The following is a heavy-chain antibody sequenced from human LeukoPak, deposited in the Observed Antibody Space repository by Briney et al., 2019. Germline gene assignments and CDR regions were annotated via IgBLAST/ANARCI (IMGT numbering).Heavy chain of an antibody. J-gene: IGHJ4*02. D-gene: IGHD5-18*01. Sequence: TLSLTCTVSGGSISSGGYYWSWIRQHPGKGLEWIGHIYYSGSTYYNPSLKSRVTISVDTSKNQFSLKLSSVTAADTAVYYCARGLFNSYGYHFDYWGQGTLVTVSS. CDR3: ARGLFNSYGYHFDY. CDR1: GGSISSGGYY. V-gene: IGHV4-31*03. CDR2: IYYSGST.